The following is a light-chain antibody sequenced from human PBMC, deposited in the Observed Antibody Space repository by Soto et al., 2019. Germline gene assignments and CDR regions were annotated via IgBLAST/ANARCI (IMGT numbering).Light chain of an antibody. CDR2: DAF. J-gene: IGKJ1*01. CDR3: HQRSSWPPNT. V-gene: IGKV3-11*01. Sequence: EIVLTQSPATLSLSPGERATLSCRASQSVSDYLAWYQQKPGQAPRLLIYDAFNRATGIPARFSGSGSGTDFTLTICRLEPEDFAVYYCHQRSSWPPNTFGQGTRVEVK. CDR1: QSVSDY.